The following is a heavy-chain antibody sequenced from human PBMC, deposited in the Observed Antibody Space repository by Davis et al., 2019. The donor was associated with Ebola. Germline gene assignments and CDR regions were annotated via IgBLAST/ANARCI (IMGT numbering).Heavy chain of an antibody. CDR2: IYPGDSDA. V-gene: IGHV5-51*01. Sequence: GESLKISCKGSGYSFTNYWIGWVRQMPGKGLEWMGIIYPGDSDARYSPPFQGQVTISVDKSINTAYLQWSSLKASDTAMYYCARPLDSSGWSPPFDYWGQGTLVTVSS. J-gene: IGHJ4*02. CDR3: ARPLDSSGWSPPFDY. D-gene: IGHD6-19*01. CDR1: GYSFTNYW.